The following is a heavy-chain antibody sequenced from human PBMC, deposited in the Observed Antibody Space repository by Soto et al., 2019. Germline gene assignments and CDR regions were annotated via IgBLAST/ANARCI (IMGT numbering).Heavy chain of an antibody. CDR2: ISSSSSYI. D-gene: IGHD2-15*01. Sequence: GGSLRLSCAASGFTFSSYSMNWVRQAPGKGLEWVSSISSSSSYIYYADSVKGRFTISRDNAKNSLYLQMNSLRAEDTAVYYCARATPWEVCSGGSCQLAVAYNWFDPWGQGTLVTVSS. CDR3: ARATPWEVCSGGSCQLAVAYNWFDP. J-gene: IGHJ5*02. V-gene: IGHV3-21*01. CDR1: GFTFSSYS.